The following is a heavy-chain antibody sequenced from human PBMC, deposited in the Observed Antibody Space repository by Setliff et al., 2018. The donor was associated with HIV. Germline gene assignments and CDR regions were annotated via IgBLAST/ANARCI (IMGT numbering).Heavy chain of an antibody. J-gene: IGHJ6*03. V-gene: IGHV1-69*13. CDR3: ATDPQKGGYYYYYMDV. CDR2: IAPIFGTP. Sequence: SVKVSCKASGDSFSNYAISWVRQAPGQGLEWMGQIAPIFGTPSYAQKFQGRVTITADESTNTAFMELGSLRSDDTAVYYCATDPQKGGYYYYYMDVWGKGTTVTVSS. CDR1: GDSFSNYA. D-gene: IGHD2-15*01.